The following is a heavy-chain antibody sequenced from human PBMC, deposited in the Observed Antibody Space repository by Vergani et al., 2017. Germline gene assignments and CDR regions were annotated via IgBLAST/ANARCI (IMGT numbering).Heavy chain of an antibody. V-gene: IGHV3-33*01. Sequence: VQLVESGGGVVQPGRSLRLSCAASGFTFSSYGMHWVRQAPGKGLEWVAVIWYDGSNKYYADSVKGRFTISRDNSKNTLYLQMNSLRAEDTAVYYCARDRGVQQRGYYYYYMDVWGKGTTVTVSS. CDR3: ARDRGVQQRGYYYYYMDV. CDR2: IWYDGSNK. CDR1: GFTFSSYG. D-gene: IGHD6-13*01. J-gene: IGHJ6*03.